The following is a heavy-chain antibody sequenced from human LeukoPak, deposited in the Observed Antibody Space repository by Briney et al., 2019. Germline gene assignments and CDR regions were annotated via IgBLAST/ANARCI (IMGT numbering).Heavy chain of an antibody. D-gene: IGHD6-19*01. CDR1: GFTFSTYS. CDR2: ISSSSRYI. V-gene: IGHV3-21*01. J-gene: IGHJ3*02. CDR3: ARVSVAAAFDI. Sequence: GGSLRLSCAASGFTFSTYSMNWVRQAPGRGLEWDSSISSSSRYIYYADSVKGRFTISRDNAKNSLYLQVNSLRAEDTAVYYCARVSVAAAFDIWGQGTMVTVSS.